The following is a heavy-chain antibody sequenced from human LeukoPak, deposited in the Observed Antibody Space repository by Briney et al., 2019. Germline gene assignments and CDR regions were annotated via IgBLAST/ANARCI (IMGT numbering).Heavy chain of an antibody. CDR2: IYSGGNT. J-gene: IGHJ4*02. V-gene: IGHV3-53*01. CDR3: ARSPPTGYSSGWVFDY. CDR1: GFAVSRIY. D-gene: IGHD6-19*01. Sequence: GGSLRLSCEASGFAVSRIYMSWVRQAPGKGLEWVSIIYSGGNTYYADSVKGRFTISRDNAKNSLYLQMNSLRAEDTAVYYCARSPPTGYSSGWVFDYWGQGTLVTVSS.